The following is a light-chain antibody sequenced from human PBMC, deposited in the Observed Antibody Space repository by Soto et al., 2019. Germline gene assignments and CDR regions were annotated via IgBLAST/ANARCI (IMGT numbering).Light chain of an antibody. Sequence: EIVLTQSPGTRSLSPGERATLSFRASQSVSSRSLAWFQQKPGQAPRLLIYAASSRATGIPERFSGSGFWTDVTLDISRLEPEDFAVYYCQQYCSSPWTFGQGTKVELK. V-gene: IGKV3-20*01. CDR3: QQYCSSPWT. J-gene: IGKJ1*01. CDR2: AAS. CDR1: QSVSSRS.